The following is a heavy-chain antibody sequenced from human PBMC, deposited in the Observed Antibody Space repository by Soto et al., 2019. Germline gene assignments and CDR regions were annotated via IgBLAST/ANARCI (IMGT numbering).Heavy chain of an antibody. CDR3: ARRHYGDYYYGMDV. D-gene: IGHD4-17*01. CDR1: GHSFTSYW. Sequence: GESLKISCKGSGHSFTSYWISWVRQMPGKGLEWMGRIDPSDSYTNYSPSFQGHVTISADKSISTAYLQWSSLKASDTAMYYCARRHYGDYYYGMDVWGQGTTVTVSS. J-gene: IGHJ6*02. V-gene: IGHV5-10-1*01. CDR2: IDPSDSYT.